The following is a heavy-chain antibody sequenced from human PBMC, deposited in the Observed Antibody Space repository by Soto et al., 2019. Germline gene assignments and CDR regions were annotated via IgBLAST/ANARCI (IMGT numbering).Heavy chain of an antibody. CDR3: ATESGSTYGYFDY. V-gene: IGHV4-30-4*01. J-gene: IGHJ4*02. CDR1: GGSVTSDGDY. Sequence: SETLSLTCTVSGGSVTSDGDYWSWIRQSPGKGLEWIGYISNSGSTGYNPSLKTRLSMSVDRSKNQFTLRLTSVTAADTAVYFCATESGSTYGYFDYWGQGTQVTVS. D-gene: IGHD5-18*01. CDR2: ISNSGST.